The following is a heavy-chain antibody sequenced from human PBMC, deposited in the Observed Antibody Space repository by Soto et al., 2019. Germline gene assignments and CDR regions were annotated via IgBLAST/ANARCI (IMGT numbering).Heavy chain of an antibody. J-gene: IGHJ6*02. V-gene: IGHV4-39*01. CDR1: GGSISSSSYY. CDR3: ARRESGSYYDYYGMDV. CDR2: IYYSGST. D-gene: IGHD1-26*01. Sequence: PSETLSLTCTVSGGSISSSSYYWGWIRQPPGKGLEWIGSIYYSGSTYYNPSLKSRVTISVDTSKNQFSLKLSSVTAADTAVYYCARRESGSYYDYYGMDVWGQGATVTVSS.